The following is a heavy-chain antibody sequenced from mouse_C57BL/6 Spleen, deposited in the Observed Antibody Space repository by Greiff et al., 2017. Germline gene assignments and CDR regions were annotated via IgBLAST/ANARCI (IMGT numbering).Heavy chain of an antibody. CDR2: ISSGSSTI. CDR1: GFTFSDYG. J-gene: IGHJ4*01. Sequence: EVNVVESGGGLVKPGGSLKLSCAASGFTFSDYGMHWVRQAPEKGLEWVAYISSGSSTIYYADTVKGRFTISRDNAKNTLFLQMTSLRSEDTDMYYCARYGSSDYAMDYWGQGTSVTVSS. V-gene: IGHV5-17*01. D-gene: IGHD1-1*01. CDR3: ARYGSSDYAMDY.